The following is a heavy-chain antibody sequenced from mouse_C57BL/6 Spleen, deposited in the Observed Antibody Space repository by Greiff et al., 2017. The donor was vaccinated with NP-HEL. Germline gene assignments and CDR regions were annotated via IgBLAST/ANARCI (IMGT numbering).Heavy chain of an antibody. CDR1: GYTFTSYW. Sequence: QVQLQQPGAELVKPGASVKLSCKASGYTFTSYWMHWVKQRPGRGLEWIGRIDPNSGGTKYNEKFKSKATLTVDKPSSTAYMQLSSLTSEDSAVCDSAREGTWEAWFAYWGQGTLVTVSA. D-gene: IGHD3-3*01. CDR2: IDPNSGGT. V-gene: IGHV1-72*01. J-gene: IGHJ3*01. CDR3: AREGTWEAWFAY.